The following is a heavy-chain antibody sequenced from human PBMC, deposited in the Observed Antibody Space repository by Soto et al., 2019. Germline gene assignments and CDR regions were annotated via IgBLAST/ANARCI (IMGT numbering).Heavy chain of an antibody. D-gene: IGHD5-12*01. CDR1: GYTFTDYW. V-gene: IGHV5-51*01. CDR2: IYPGDSDT. J-gene: IGHJ6*02. CDR3: ARSGYSSHGMDV. Sequence: PGESLKISCKGSGYTFTDYWIGWVRQLPGKGLEWMGIIYPGDSDTRYSPSFQGHVTITVDKSTSTAYLQWNTLKASDTAMYYCARSGYSSHGMDVWGQGTTVTVSS.